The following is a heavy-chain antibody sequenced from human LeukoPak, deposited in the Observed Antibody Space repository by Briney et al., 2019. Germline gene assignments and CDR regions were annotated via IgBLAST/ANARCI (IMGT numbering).Heavy chain of an antibody. CDR1: GYSISSGYY. D-gene: IGHD5-12*01. CDR3: ARSPKSGHGGRWDY. CDR2: IYHSGST. Sequence: SETLSLTCTVSGYSISSGYYWGWIRQPPGKGLEWIGSIYHSGSTYYNPSLKSRVTISVDTSKNQFSLKLSSVTAADTAVYYCARSPKSGHGGRWDYWGQGTLVTVSS. J-gene: IGHJ4*02. V-gene: IGHV4-38-2*02.